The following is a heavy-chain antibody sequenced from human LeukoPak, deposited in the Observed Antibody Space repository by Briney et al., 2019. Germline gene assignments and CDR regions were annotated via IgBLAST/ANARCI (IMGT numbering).Heavy chain of an antibody. Sequence: SETLSLTCTVSGGSISSYYWSWIRQPPGKGLEWIGYIYYSGSTNYNPSLKSRVTISVDTSKNQFSLKLSSVTAADTAVHYCARDRVVPAGNWFNPRGQGTLVTVSS. CDR3: ARDRVVPAGNWFNP. J-gene: IGHJ5*02. D-gene: IGHD2-2*01. V-gene: IGHV4-59*01. CDR1: GGSISSYY. CDR2: IYYSGST.